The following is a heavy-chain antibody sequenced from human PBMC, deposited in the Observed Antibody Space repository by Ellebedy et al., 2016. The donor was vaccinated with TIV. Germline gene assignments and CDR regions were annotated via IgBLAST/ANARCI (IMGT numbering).Heavy chain of an antibody. V-gene: IGHV4-39*01. CDR3: ARTDPWQPIDD. D-gene: IGHD2-21*02. CDR1: GGSVSSTRYY. CDR2: VYYSGSP. Sequence: MPSETLSLTCSVSGGSVSSTRYYWAWIRQPPGKGLEYIGSVYYSGSPYYNPSFKSRVTLSADTSKNPFSLNLRTVTAAETAVYYCARTDPWQPIDDWGQGILVSVSS. J-gene: IGHJ4*02.